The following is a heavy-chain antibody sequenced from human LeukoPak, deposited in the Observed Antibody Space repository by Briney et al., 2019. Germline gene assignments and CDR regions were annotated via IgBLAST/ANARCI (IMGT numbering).Heavy chain of an antibody. V-gene: IGHV1-69*04. CDR3: ARERVYWKGYYFDY. CDR1: GGTFSSYA. CDR2: IIPILGIA. J-gene: IGHJ4*02. D-gene: IGHD1-26*01. Sequence: SVKVSFKSSGGTFSSYAISWVRQAPGQGREWMGRIIPILGIANYAQKFQGGVTITADKSTSTAYMELSSLRSEDTAVYYCARERVYWKGYYFDYWGQGTLVTVSS.